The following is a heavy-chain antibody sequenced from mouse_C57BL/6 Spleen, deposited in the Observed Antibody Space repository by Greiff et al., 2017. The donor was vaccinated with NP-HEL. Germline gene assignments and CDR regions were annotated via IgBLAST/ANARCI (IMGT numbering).Heavy chain of an antibody. Sequence: QVQLQQPGAELVKPGASVKMSCKASGYTFTSYWITWVKQRPGQGLEWIGDIYPGSGSTNYNEKFKSKATLTVDTSSSTAYMQLSSLTSEDSAVYYCARRLLQGWYFDVWAQGPRSPSPQ. V-gene: IGHV1-55*01. J-gene: IGHJ1*03. CDR2: IYPGSGST. CDR1: GYTFTSYW. CDR3: ARRLLQGWYFDV. D-gene: IGHD2-14*01.